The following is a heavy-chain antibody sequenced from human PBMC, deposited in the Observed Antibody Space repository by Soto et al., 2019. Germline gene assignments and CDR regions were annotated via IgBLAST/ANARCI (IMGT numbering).Heavy chain of an antibody. CDR3: ARIKAIAATPNSGIDY. D-gene: IGHD6-13*01. Sequence: SETLSLTCTVSGGSISSSSYYWGWIRQPPGKGLEWIGSIYYSGSTYYNPSLKSRVTISVDTSKNQFSLKLSSVTAADTAVYYCARIKAIAATPNSGIDYWGQGTLVTVSS. J-gene: IGHJ4*02. CDR1: GGSISSSSYY. V-gene: IGHV4-39*01. CDR2: IYYSGST.